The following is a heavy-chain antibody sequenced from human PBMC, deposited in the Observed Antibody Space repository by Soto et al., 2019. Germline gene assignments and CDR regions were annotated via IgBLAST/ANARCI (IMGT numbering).Heavy chain of an antibody. D-gene: IGHD5-18*01. CDR3: ARVFHYSYVEVHGMDV. V-gene: IGHV3-33*01. CDR1: GFTFSSYG. CDR2: IWYDGSNK. J-gene: IGHJ6*02. Sequence: PGGSLRLSCAASGFTFSSYGMHWVRQAPGKGLEWVAVIWYDGSNKYYADSVKGRFTISRDNSKNTLYLQMNSLRAEDTAVYYCARVFHYSYVEVHGMDVWGQGTTVTVSS.